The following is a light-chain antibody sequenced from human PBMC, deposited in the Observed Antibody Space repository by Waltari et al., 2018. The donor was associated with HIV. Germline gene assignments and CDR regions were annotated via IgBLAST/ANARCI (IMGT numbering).Light chain of an antibody. J-gene: IGLJ3*02. Sequence: QSALTQPASVSGSPGQSITISCTGTSSDVGVYDYVSWYQQHPGKAPKLMIFEVSYRPSGVPSRFSGSKSGNTASLTISGLRAEDEADYYCSSYTTSSTLVVFGGGTRLTVL. CDR3: SSYTTSSTLVV. V-gene: IGLV2-14*01. CDR2: EVS. CDR1: SSDVGVYDY.